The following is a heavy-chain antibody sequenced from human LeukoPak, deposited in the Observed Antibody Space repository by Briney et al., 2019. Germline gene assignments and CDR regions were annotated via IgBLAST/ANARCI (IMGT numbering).Heavy chain of an antibody. D-gene: IGHD5-18*01. V-gene: IGHV3-23*01. CDR2: IGGSGGNT. CDR1: GFTFSSYA. Sequence: GGSLRLSCAASGFTFSSYAMTWVRQAPGKGLEWVSAIGGSGGNTYYADSVKGRFTISRDNSKNTLYLQMNSLKAEDTAVYYCAKNGVDSYGTGHVDYWGQGALVTVSP. CDR3: AKNGVDSYGTGHVDY. J-gene: IGHJ4*02.